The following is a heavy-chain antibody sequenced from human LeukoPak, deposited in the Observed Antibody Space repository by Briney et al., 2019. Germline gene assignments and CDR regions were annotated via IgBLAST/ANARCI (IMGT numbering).Heavy chain of an antibody. CDR1: GGSISSGDYY. J-gene: IGHJ4*02. CDR2: IYYSGST. D-gene: IGHD4-17*01. Sequence: SETLSLTCTVSGGSISSGDYYWSWIRQPPGKGLEWIGYIYYSGSTYYNPSLKSRVTISVDTSKNQFSLKLSSVTATDTAVYYCARVGDYGDYVLDYWGQGTLVTVSS. CDR3: ARVGDYGDYVLDY. V-gene: IGHV4-30-4*01.